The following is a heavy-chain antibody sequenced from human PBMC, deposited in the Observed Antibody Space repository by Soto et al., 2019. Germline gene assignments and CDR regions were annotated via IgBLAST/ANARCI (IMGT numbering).Heavy chain of an antibody. CDR2: INAGNGNT. CDR3: ARLRFLEWFPGYYYGLAV. Sequence: ASVKVCCKASGYTFTSYAMHWVRQAPGQRLEWMGWINAGNGNTKYSQKFQGRVTITRDTSASTAYMELSSLRSEDTAVYYCARLRFLEWFPGYYYGLAVWGQGTTVTVSS. V-gene: IGHV1-3*01. J-gene: IGHJ6*02. CDR1: GYTFTSYA. D-gene: IGHD3-3*01.